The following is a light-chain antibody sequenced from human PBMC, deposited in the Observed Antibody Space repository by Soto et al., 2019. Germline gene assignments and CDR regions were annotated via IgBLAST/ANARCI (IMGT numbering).Light chain of an antibody. V-gene: IGLV2-14*02. CDR3: ISYTDRQSYL. J-gene: IGLJ1*01. Sequence: QSALTQPASVSGSPGQSITISCTGTSSDVGAYNLVSWYQQHPGEAPKLVIYEGSKRPSGVSNRFSGSRSGNTASLTISGLQTEDEADYYCISYTDRQSYLFGTGTKVTVL. CDR1: SSDVGAYNL. CDR2: EGS.